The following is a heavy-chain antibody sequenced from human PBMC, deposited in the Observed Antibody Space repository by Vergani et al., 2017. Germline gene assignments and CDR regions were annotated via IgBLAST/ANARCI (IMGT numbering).Heavy chain of an antibody. D-gene: IGHD3-3*01. J-gene: IGHJ6*03. Sequence: QVQLVQSGAEVKKPGASVKVSCKASGYTFTSYDINWVRQATGQGLEWMGWMNPNSGNTGYAQKFQGRVTMTRNTSIITAYMELSSLRSEDTAVYYCARMHDFWSGYYPRVSYYMDVWGKGTTVTVSS. CDR3: ARMHDFWSGYYPRVSYYMDV. CDR1: GYTFTSYD. V-gene: IGHV1-8*01. CDR2: MNPNSGNT.